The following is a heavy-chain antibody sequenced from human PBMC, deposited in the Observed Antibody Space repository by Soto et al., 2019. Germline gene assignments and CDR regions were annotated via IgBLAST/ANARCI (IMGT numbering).Heavy chain of an antibody. J-gene: IGHJ4*02. Sequence: GGSLRLSCAASGFTFSSYGMHWVRQAPGKGLEWVAVISYDGSNKYYADSVKGRFTISRDNSKNTLYLQMNSLGAEDTAVYYCAKEYMVRGVQLYYFDYWGQGTLVTVSS. D-gene: IGHD3-10*01. CDR1: GFTFSSYG. V-gene: IGHV3-30*18. CDR3: AKEYMVRGVQLYYFDY. CDR2: ISYDGSNK.